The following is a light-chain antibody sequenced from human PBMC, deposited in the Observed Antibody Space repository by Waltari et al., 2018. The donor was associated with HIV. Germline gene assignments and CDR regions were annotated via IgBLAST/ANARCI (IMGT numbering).Light chain of an antibody. V-gene: IGLV3-19*01. CDR2: DKN. Sequence: SSELTQDPAVSVALGPTVRITCQGDSLRTYYATWYQQKPGQAPLLVIFDKNNRPSGIPDRFSGSSSENTASLTIAGTQAEDEGDYYCNSRDKSGNFVVFGGGTKLTVL. CDR1: SLRTYY. J-gene: IGLJ2*01. CDR3: NSRDKSGNFVV.